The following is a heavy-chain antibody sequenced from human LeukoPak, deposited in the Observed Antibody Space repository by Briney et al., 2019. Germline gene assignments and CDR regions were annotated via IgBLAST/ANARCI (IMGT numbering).Heavy chain of an antibody. CDR1: GYTFTSYG. CDR2: ISAYNGNT. Sequence: ASAKVSCKASGYTFTSYGISWVRQAPGQGLEWMGWISAYNGNTNYAQKLQGRVTMTTDTSTSTAYMALRSLRSDDTAVYYCARDGPDIVATIGAFDIWGQGTMVTVSS. J-gene: IGHJ3*02. D-gene: IGHD5-12*01. CDR3: ARDGPDIVATIGAFDI. V-gene: IGHV1-18*01.